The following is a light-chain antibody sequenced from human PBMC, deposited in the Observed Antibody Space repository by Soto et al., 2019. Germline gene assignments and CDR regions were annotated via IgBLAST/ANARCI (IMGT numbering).Light chain of an antibody. J-gene: IGKJ3*01. CDR3: QQLNSYPHVFT. V-gene: IGKV1-9*01. CDR2: AAS. CDR1: QGISSY. Sequence: IQLTQSPSSLSASVGDRVTITCRASQGISSYLAWYQQKPGKAPKLLIYAASTLQSGVPSRFSGSGSGTDFTLTISSLQPEDFATYYCQQLNSYPHVFTFGPGTKVDIK.